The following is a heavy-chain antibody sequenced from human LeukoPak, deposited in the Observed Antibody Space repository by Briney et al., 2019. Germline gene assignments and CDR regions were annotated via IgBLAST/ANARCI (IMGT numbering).Heavy chain of an antibody. CDR1: GFGFSNYV. D-gene: IGHD2-21*01. J-gene: IGHJ4*02. Sequence: GGSLRLSCAASGFGFSNYVMHWVRPAPGKGLEWVAVISYDGSNKYYADSVKGRFTISRDNSKNTLYLQMSSLKGEDTAVYYCARDGPAVIFFGYFEYWGQGTLVTVSS. CDR3: ARDGPAVIFFGYFEY. V-gene: IGHV3-30*03. CDR2: ISYDGSNK.